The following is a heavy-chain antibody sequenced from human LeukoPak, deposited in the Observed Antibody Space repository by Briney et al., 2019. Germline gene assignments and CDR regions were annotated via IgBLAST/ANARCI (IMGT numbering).Heavy chain of an antibody. CDR1: GFIFPYG. D-gene: IGHD3-10*02. CDR2: ITNSGENT. V-gene: IGHV3-23*01. CDR3: AELGITMIGGV. J-gene: IGHJ6*04. Sequence: GGSLRLSCEASGFIFPYGMSWVRPAPGKGLEWVSGITNSGENTYYADSVKGRFTISRDNAKNSLYLQMNSLRAEDTAVYYCAELGITMIGGVWGKGTTVTISS.